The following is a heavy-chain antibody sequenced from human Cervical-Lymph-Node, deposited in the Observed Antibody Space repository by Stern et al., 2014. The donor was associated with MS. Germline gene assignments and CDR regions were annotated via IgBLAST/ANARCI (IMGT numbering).Heavy chain of an antibody. CDR2: IFPRDSNT. CDR1: GYLFDDYW. D-gene: IGHD5-12*01. J-gene: IGHJ4*02. Sequence: VQLVQSGAEVKKPGESLKISCEASGYLFDDYWIGWVRQMSGRGLELVAIIFPRDSNTRYSPSVQGQVTISADKSISPAYLQCSSLKASNPAIYYCARSPATPSGYDRFDYWGQGALVTVSS. CDR3: ARSPATPSGYDRFDY. V-gene: IGHV5-51*03.